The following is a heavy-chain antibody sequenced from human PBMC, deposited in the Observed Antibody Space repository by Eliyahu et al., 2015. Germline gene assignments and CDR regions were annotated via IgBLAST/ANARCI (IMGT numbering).Heavy chain of an antibody. V-gene: IGHV4-39*02. J-gene: IGHJ6*02. D-gene: IGHD2-2*03. CDR3: VTVGYCSSTSCFPYYYYGMDV. CDR1: GGSISSSXYY. CDR2: ISYSGST. Sequence: QLQLQESGPGLVKPSETLSLTCTVSGGSISSSXYYWGWIRQPPGKGLEWIGSISYSGSTYYSPSLKSRVTISVETSKNHFSLKVSSVTAADTAVYYCVTVGYCSSTSCFPYYYYGMDVWGQGTTVTVSS.